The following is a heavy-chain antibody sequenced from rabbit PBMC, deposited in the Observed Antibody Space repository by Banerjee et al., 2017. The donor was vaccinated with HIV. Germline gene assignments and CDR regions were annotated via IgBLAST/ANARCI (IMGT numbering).Heavy chain of an antibody. CDR3: VRDTWHFKL. J-gene: IGHJ4*01. CDR2: IDPVFGST. CDR1: AFDFSSGG. V-gene: IGHV1S7*01. D-gene: IGHD3-1*01. Sequence: QLVESGGGLVTLGGSLKLSCKASAFDFSSGGVSWVRQAPGKGLEWIGYIDPVFGSTHYASWVNGRFTISSHNAQNTLYLQLNSLTAADTATYFCVRDTWHFKLWGPGTLVTVS.